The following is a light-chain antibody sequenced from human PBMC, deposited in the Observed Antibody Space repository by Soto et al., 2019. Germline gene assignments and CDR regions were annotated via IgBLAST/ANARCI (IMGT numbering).Light chain of an antibody. CDR1: SSDVGGYKF. V-gene: IGLV2-14*01. CDR2: EVS. CDR3: SSYTTRSTLEV. J-gene: IGLJ1*01. Sequence: QSALTQPASVSGSPGQSITISCTGTSSDVGGYKFVSWYQQHPGKVPRLMIYEVSNRPSGVSNRFSGSKSGNTASLTISGLQAEDEADYYCSSYTTRSTLEVFGPGTNVTVL.